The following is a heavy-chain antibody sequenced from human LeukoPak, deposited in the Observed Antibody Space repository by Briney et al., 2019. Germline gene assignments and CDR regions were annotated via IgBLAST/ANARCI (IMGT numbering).Heavy chain of an antibody. CDR3: ARRTHGNWNWVNIDY. CDR1: GGSISSYY. CDR2: IYYSGYT. V-gene: IGHV4-59*12. J-gene: IGHJ4*02. Sequence: SETLSLTCTVSGGSISSYYWSWIRQPPGKGLEWIGCIYYSGYTNYKSSLKSRVTISVDTSKNQFSLKLSSVTAADTAVYYCARRTHGNWNWVNIDYWGQGTLVTVSS. D-gene: IGHD1-7*01.